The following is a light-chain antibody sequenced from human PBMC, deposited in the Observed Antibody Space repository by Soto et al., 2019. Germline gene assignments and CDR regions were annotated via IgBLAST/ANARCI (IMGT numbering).Light chain of an antibody. J-gene: IGKJ1*01. CDR2: AAS. Sequence: AIRMTQSPSSLSASTGDRVTITCRASQGISSYLAWYQQKPGKAPKLLIYAASTLQSGVPSRFSGSGSGTDFTLTISFLQSENFATYYCHQYYSYPRTFGLGTKLDIK. CDR1: QGISSY. V-gene: IGKV1-8*01. CDR3: HQYYSYPRT.